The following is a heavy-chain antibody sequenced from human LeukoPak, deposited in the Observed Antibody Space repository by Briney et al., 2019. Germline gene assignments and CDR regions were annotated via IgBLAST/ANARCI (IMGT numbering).Heavy chain of an antibody. CDR2: ISPYNGNT. CDR1: GYYFTSVG. J-gene: IGHJ4*02. D-gene: IGHD6-19*01. V-gene: IGHV1-18*01. Sequence: ASVKVSCKASGYYFTSVGITWVRRAPGQGLEWMGWISPYNGNTRYAQKFQGRVAMTTDTSTTTAYMELRGLRFNDTAVYHCARAGPGSGWYFDYWGQGTLVTVSS. CDR3: ARAGPGSGWYFDY.